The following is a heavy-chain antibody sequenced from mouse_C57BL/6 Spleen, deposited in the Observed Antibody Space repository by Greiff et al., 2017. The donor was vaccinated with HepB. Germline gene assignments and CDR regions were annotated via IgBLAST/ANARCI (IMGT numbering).Heavy chain of an antibody. CDR3: ARRADYGSSVGYFDA. CDR1: GFSLCTSGMG. V-gene: IGHV8-12*01. D-gene: IGHD1-1*01. CDR2: IYWDDDK. Sequence: QVTLKESGPGILQSSQTLSLTCSFSGFSLCTSGMGVSWIRQPSGKGLEWLAHIYWDDDKRYNPSLKSRLTISKDTSRNQVFLKITSVDTADTATYYWARRADYGSSVGYFDAGGTGTTVTVSS. J-gene: IGHJ1*03.